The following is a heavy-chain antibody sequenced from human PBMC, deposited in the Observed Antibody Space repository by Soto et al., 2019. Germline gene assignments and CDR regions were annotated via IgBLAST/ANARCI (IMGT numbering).Heavy chain of an antibody. CDR2: IIPIFGTA. D-gene: IGHD5-12*01. CDR3: ARPGGEEVGMATIDRIYGRDV. Sequence: ASVKVSCKASGGTFSSYAISWVRQAPGQGLEWMGGIIPIFGTANYAQKIQGRVTITADESTSTAYMELSSLRSEDTTEYYCARPGGEEVGMATIDRIYGRDVWGQGPTVTVSS. J-gene: IGHJ6*02. V-gene: IGHV1-69*13. CDR1: GGTFSSYA.